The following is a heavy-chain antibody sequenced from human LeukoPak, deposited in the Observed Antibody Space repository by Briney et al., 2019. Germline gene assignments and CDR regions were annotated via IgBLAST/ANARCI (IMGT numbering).Heavy chain of an antibody. Sequence: PGGSLRLSCVASGFTVISDYMSCVRQAPGKGLEWVSVIYSGGTTFYADSMKGRFTISRDNSKNTLYLQMHSLRAEDTAVYYCARSGTITAAGLFDSWGQGTLVTVSS. CDR1: GFTVISDY. D-gene: IGHD6-13*01. CDR2: IYSGGTT. J-gene: IGHJ4*02. CDR3: ARSGTITAAGLFDS. V-gene: IGHV3-53*01.